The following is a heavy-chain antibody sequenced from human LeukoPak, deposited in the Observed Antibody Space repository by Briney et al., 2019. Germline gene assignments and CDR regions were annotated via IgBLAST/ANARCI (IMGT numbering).Heavy chain of an antibody. J-gene: IGHJ4*02. CDR2: ISGSGGNT. Sequence: QSGGSLRLSCAASGFTFSSYGVSWVRQAPGKGLEWVSAISGSGGNTYYADSVKGRFTISRGNSKNTLYLQMNSLRAEDTAVYYCAKSHTSSYEENWGQGTLVTVSS. V-gene: IGHV3-23*01. D-gene: IGHD2-2*01. CDR3: AKSHTSSYEEN. CDR1: GFTFSSYG.